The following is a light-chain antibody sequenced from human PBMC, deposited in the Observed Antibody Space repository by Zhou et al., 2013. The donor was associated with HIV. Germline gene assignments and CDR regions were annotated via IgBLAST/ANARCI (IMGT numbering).Light chain of an antibody. CDR2: SAS. J-gene: IGKJ1*01. Sequence: DIQMTQSPSSLSASVGDRVTISCRASQSIDSYVNWYQQRPGKAPKLLIYSASSLQSGVPSRFSGSGSGTEFTLTISSLQPEDFATYYCQQSYSTPWTFGQGTKVEIK. CDR3: QQSYSTPWT. V-gene: IGKV1-39*01. CDR1: QSIDSY.